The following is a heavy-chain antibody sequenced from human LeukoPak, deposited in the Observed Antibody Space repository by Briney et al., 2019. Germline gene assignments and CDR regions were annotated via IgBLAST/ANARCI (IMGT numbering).Heavy chain of an antibody. CDR2: MNPNSGNT. V-gene: IGHV1-8*01. CDR3: ARVLRPTIQTFDY. Sequence: ASVKVSCKASGYTFTSYDINWVRQATGQGLEWMGWMNPNSGNTGYAQKFQGRVTMTRNTSISTAYMELSSLRSEDTAVYYCARVLRPTIQTFDYWGQGTLVTVSS. J-gene: IGHJ4*02. CDR1: GYTFTSYD. D-gene: IGHD1-26*01.